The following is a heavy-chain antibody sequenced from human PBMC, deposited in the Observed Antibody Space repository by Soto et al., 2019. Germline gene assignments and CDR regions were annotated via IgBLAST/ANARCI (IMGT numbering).Heavy chain of an antibody. CDR1: GGSVSDKTYY. J-gene: IGHJ4*02. CDR2: VYYSGTT. Sequence: SETLSLTCSVSGGSVSDKTYYWSWIRQPPGKRLEWIGYVYYSGTTNYNPSLKSRVTISVDLSKNRFSLRLSSVTTADTALYYCARSTAVPNTLRSRYFFDYWGQGTLVTVSS. V-gene: IGHV4-61*01. CDR3: ARSTAVPNTLRSRYFFDY. D-gene: IGHD4-17*01.